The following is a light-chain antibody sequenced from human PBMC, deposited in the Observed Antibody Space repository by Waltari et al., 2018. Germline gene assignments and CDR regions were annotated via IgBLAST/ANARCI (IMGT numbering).Light chain of an antibody. CDR3: QQLNSYPFT. CDR2: AAS. CDR1: QGISSY. Sequence: IQLTQSPSSLSASVGDRVTLTCRASQGISSYLAWYQQKPGKAPKLLIYAASTLQSGVPSRFSGSGSATDFTLTISSLQPEDFATYYCQQLNSYPFTLGPGTKVDIK. J-gene: IGKJ3*01. V-gene: IGKV1-9*01.